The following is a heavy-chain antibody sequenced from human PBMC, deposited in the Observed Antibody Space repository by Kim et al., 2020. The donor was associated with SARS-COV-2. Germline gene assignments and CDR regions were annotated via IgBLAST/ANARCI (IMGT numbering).Heavy chain of an antibody. V-gene: IGHV3-23*01. CDR1: RFTFSSHA. CDR2: VSGSGGST. CDR3: AKWGPGNYYYYYGLDV. Sequence: GGSLRLSCAASRFTFSSHAMTWVRQAPGKGLEWVSSVSGSGGSTYYADSVKGRFTISRDNSKNTLYLQMNSLRVEDTAVYYCAKWGPGNYYYYYGLDVWGQGATVTFSS. J-gene: IGHJ6*02. D-gene: IGHD3-10*01.